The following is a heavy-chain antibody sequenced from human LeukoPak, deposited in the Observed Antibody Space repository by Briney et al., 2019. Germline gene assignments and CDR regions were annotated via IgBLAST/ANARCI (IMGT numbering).Heavy chain of an antibody. V-gene: IGHV1-18*01. CDR1: GYTFTSYG. CDR2: ISAYNGNT. J-gene: IGHJ6*03. CDR3: ARDGRGTSGYSSSHFYYYYYMDV. Sequence: GASVKVSCKASGYTFTSYGISWVRQAPGQGLEWMGLISAYNGNTNYAQKLQGRVTMTTDTSTSTAYMELRSLRSDDTAVYYCARDGRGTSGYSSSHFYYYYYMDVWGKGTTVTVSS. D-gene: IGHD6-13*01.